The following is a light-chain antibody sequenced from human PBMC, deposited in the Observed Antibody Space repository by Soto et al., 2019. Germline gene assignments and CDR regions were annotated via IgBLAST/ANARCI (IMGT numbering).Light chain of an antibody. Sequence: EIVMTQSPATLSVSPGERAALSCRASQSVSSTLAWYQQKPGQAPRLLIYGASTRATGIPARFSGSGSGTEFTLTISSLQSEDFAVDYCQQYNNWPFTFGPGTKVDIK. V-gene: IGKV3-15*01. CDR3: QQYNNWPFT. J-gene: IGKJ3*01. CDR2: GAS. CDR1: QSVSST.